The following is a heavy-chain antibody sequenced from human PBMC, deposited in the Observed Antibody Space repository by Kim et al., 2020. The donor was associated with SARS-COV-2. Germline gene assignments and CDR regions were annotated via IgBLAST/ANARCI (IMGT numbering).Heavy chain of an antibody. J-gene: IGHJ6*03. V-gene: IGHV3-23*01. D-gene: IGHD3-3*01. CDR1: GFTFSSYA. CDR3: AKASITSFGVVISQYYYCYMDD. CDR2: ISGSGGST. Sequence: GGSLRLSCAASGFTFSSYAMSWVRQAPGKGLEWVSAISGSGGSTYYADSVKGRFTISRDNSKNTLYLQMNSLRDDDTAVYYCAKASITSFGVVISQYYYCYMDDWGKGTPVTVSS.